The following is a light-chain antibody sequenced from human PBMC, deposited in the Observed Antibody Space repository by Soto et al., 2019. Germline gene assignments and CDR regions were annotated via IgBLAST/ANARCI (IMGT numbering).Light chain of an antibody. Sequence: IVMTQSPATLSVSPGERATLSCRASQSVSTNLAWYQQAPGQPPRLLIYSAYARATGIPGRFSGSGSGTDFTLTISSLQPEDFVVYYCQQYHYWPYSFGQGTKLEIK. CDR2: SAY. V-gene: IGKV3-15*01. CDR1: QSVSTN. J-gene: IGKJ2*03. CDR3: QQYHYWPYS.